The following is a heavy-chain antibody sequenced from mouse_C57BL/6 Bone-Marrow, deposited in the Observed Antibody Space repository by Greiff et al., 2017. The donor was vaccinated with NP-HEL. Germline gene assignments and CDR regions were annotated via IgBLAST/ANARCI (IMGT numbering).Heavy chain of an antibody. J-gene: IGHJ3*01. CDR1: GFTFSSYA. V-gene: IGHV5-4*01. Sequence: EVMLVESGGGLVKPGGSLTLSCAASGFTFSSYAMSWVRQTPEKRLEWVATISDGGSYTYYPDNVKGRFTISRNNAKTNLSLQMSHLKAEDTAMYYCARDDYGSSSWFAYWGQGTLVTVSA. CDR3: ARDDYGSSSWFAY. CDR2: ISDGGSYT. D-gene: IGHD1-1*01.